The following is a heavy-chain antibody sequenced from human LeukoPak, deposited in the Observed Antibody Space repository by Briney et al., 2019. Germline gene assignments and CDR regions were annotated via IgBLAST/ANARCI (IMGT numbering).Heavy chain of an antibody. CDR3: AKDHDGDYEGWFDR. J-gene: IGHJ5*02. Sequence: GGSLRLSCAASGFTFSSNYMSWVRQAPGKGLEWVSVIYSGGSTYYADSVKGRFTISRDNSKNTLYLQMNSLRAEDTAVYYCAKDHDGDYEGWFDRWGQGTLVTVSS. CDR1: GFTFSSNY. D-gene: IGHD4-17*01. V-gene: IGHV3-53*01. CDR2: IYSGGST.